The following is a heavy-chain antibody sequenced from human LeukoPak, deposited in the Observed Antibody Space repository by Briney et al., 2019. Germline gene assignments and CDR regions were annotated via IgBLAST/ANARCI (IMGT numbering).Heavy chain of an antibody. CDR3: ARDVRYSSSWYYYYYYYYMDV. V-gene: IGHV3-74*01. D-gene: IGHD6-13*01. CDR2: INSDGSST. CDR1: GFTFSSYW. Sequence: GRSLRLSCAASGFTFSSYWMHWVRQAPGKGLVWVSRINSDGSSTSYADSVKGRFTISRDNAKNTLYLQMNSLRAEDTAVYYCARDVRYSSSWYYYYYYYYMDVWGKGTTVTISS. J-gene: IGHJ6*03.